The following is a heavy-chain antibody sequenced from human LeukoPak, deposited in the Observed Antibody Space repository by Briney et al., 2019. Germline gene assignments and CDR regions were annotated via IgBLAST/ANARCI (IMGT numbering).Heavy chain of an antibody. CDR1: GFTFNIYA. CDR3: AKDRTQQPYGIFDY. J-gene: IGHJ4*02. CDR2: IGGSGDRT. V-gene: IGHV3-23*01. Sequence: GGSLRLSCAASGFTFNIYAMTWVRQDPGKGLEWVSAIGGSGDRTYYADPVKGRFTISRDNSKNTLYLQMNSLRAEDTAVYYCAKDRTQQPYGIFDYWGQGTLVTVSS. D-gene: IGHD6-13*01.